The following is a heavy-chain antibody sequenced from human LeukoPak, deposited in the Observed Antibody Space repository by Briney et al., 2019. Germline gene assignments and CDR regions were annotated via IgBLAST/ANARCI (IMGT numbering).Heavy chain of an antibody. CDR1: GFTFSSYG. D-gene: IGHD3-9*01. CDR2: INSDGSGT. Sequence: SGGPLRLSCAASGFTFSSYGMHWVRQAPGKGLMWVSRINSDGSGTNYADSVKGRFTISRDNAKNTVYLQMNSLRAEDTAVYYCARAGRGLRYFDWLTHDYWGQGTLVTVSS. CDR3: ARAGRGLRYFDWLTHDY. V-gene: IGHV3-74*01. J-gene: IGHJ4*02.